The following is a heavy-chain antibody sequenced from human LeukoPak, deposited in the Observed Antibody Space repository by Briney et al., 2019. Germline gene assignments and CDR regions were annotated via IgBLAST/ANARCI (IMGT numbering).Heavy chain of an antibody. Sequence: GGSLRLSCAASGFTFSSFWMHWVRQAPGKGLVWVSRINSDASSTTYADSVKGRFTISRDNAKNTVYLQMNSLRDEDTAAYYCASGYCSGGSCHTTNSPFDYWGQGTLVTVSS. CDR1: GFTFSSFW. CDR2: INSDASST. CDR3: ASGYCSGGSCHTTNSPFDY. J-gene: IGHJ4*02. D-gene: IGHD2-15*01. V-gene: IGHV3-74*01.